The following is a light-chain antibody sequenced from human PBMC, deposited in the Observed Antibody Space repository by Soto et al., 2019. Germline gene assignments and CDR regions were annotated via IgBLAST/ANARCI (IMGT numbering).Light chain of an antibody. J-gene: IGLJ1*01. CDR1: SSDVGRYSF. Sequence: QSALTQPRSVSGSPGQSVTISCTGSSSDVGRYSFVSWYQLHPDKAPKLIIYDVYKRPSGVPDRFSGSKSGNTASLTISGLQAEDETDYYCCSHAGASVVFGTGTKVTVL. V-gene: IGLV2-11*01. CDR2: DVY. CDR3: CSHAGASVV.